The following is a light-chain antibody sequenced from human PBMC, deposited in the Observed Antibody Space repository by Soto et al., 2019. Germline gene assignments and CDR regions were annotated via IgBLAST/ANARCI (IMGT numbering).Light chain of an antibody. Sequence: EIVLTQSPGTLSLSPGERATLSCRASQSVSSSYLAWYQQKPGQAPRLLIYAASSRATGIPDRFSGGGSGTDFTRTISSLEPKDFAVYYRQQYGSSPFTFGRGTKVDIK. CDR2: AAS. V-gene: IGKV3-20*01. CDR3: QQYGSSPFT. CDR1: QSVSSSY. J-gene: IGKJ3*01.